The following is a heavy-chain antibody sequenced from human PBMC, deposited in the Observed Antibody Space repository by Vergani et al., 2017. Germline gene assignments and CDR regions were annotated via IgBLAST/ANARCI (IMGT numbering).Heavy chain of an antibody. D-gene: IGHD4-17*01. J-gene: IGHJ2*01. Sequence: EVQLVESGGGLVQPGGSLRLSCAASGFTLSSYSMNWVRQAPGKGLEWVSYISSSSSTIYYADSVKGRFTISRDNAKNSLYLQMNSLRAEDTAVYYCARLCGERYGYFDLWGRGTLVTVSS. CDR1: GFTLSSYS. CDR3: ARLCGERYGYFDL. V-gene: IGHV3-48*04. CDR2: ISSSSSTI.